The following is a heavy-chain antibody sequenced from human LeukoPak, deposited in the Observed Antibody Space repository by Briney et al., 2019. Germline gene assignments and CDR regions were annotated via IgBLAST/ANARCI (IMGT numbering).Heavy chain of an antibody. V-gene: IGHV4-30-2*01. Sequence: SETLSLTCTVSGGSVNRANYYWSWIRQPPGKGLGWIGYIYHSGSTYYNPSLKSRVTISVDRSKNQFSLKLSSVTAADTAVYYCASLTIFGVVRKGYYYYGMDVWGQGTTVTVSS. J-gene: IGHJ6*02. CDR3: ASLTIFGVVRKGYYYYGMDV. CDR2: IYHSGST. D-gene: IGHD3-3*01. CDR1: GGSVNRANYY.